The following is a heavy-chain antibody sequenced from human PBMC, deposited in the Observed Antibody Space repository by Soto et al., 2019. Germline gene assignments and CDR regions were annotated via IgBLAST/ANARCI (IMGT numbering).Heavy chain of an antibody. Sequence: GGPLRLSCAASVFIFTNYAMNWVRQAPGKGLEWVSVIGGRGNSAYYADSVQGRFTISRDNSKNTLSLQMSSLTADDTAIYYCVREGRGSFDFWGRGTMVTVSS. D-gene: IGHD5-12*01. V-gene: IGHV3-23*01. CDR3: VREGRGSFDF. J-gene: IGHJ3*01. CDR1: VFIFTNYA. CDR2: IGGRGNSA.